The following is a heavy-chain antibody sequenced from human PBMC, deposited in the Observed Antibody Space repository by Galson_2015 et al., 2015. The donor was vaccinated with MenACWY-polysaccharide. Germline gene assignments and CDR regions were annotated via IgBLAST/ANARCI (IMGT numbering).Heavy chain of an antibody. Sequence: TLSLTCTVSGAPINSGGHSWTWVPQPPGTSLEWLGYMSHRGTSNYNPPLKSRAVISVDTSKNQFSLSLASVTAADTAVYYCARRPSTGASCGWYDPWGQGTLVPVTS. J-gene: IGHJ5*02. CDR3: ARRPSTGASCGWYDP. D-gene: IGHD2-21*01. CDR2: MSHRGTS. V-gene: IGHV4-31*03. CDR1: GAPINSGGHS.